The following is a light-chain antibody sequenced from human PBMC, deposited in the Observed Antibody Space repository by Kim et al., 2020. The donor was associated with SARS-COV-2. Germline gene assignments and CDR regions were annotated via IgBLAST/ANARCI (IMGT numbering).Light chain of an antibody. CDR3: AAWDGSLSAWE. J-gene: IGLJ3*02. CDR2: KTN. V-gene: IGLV1-47*01. Sequence: QSVLTQPPSASGTPDQRVTISCSGTSSNIGGNYVYWYQHLPGAAPRLLIYKTNQRPSGVPDRFSGSKSGTSASLAISGLRSEDEADYYCAAWDGSLSAWEFGGGTKLTVL. CDR1: SSNIGGNY.